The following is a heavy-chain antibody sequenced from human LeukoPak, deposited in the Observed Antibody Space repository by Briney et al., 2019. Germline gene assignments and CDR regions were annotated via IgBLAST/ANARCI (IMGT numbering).Heavy chain of an antibody. CDR1: GFTSSSYW. V-gene: IGHV3-7*01. Sequence: SGGSLRLSCAASGFTSSSYWMSWVRQAPGKGLEWVANIKQDGSEKYYVDSVKGRFTISRDNAKNSLYLQMNSLRAEDTAVYYCARLRGFDYWGQGTLVTVSS. CDR2: IKQDGSEK. CDR3: ARLRGFDY. J-gene: IGHJ4*02.